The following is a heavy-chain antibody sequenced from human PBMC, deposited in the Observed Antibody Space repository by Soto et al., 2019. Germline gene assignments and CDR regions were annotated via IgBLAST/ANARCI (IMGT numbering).Heavy chain of an antibody. CDR2: ISSSSSYI. Sequence: LRLSCAASGFTFSSYSMNWVRQAPGKGLEWVSSISSSSSYIYYADSVKGRFTISRDNAKNSLYLQMNSLRAEDTAVYYCARDAIAVAAAMDVWGQGTTVTVSS. V-gene: IGHV3-21*01. D-gene: IGHD6-19*01. CDR3: ARDAIAVAAAMDV. J-gene: IGHJ6*02. CDR1: GFTFSSYS.